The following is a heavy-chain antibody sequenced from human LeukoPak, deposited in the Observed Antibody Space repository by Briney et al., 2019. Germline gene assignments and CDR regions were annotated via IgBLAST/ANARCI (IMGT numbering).Heavy chain of an antibody. J-gene: IGHJ4*02. Sequence: PGGSLRLSCSASGFTFSSYWMSWVRRAPGKGLEWVANINEDGSQKNYVDSVKGRFTISRDNAMNSLYLQMNSLRAEDTAVYYCARVRQSGSPLDYWGQGTLVTVSS. CDR3: ARVRQSGSPLDY. D-gene: IGHD1-26*01. CDR2: INEDGSQK. CDR1: GFTFSSYW. V-gene: IGHV3-7*05.